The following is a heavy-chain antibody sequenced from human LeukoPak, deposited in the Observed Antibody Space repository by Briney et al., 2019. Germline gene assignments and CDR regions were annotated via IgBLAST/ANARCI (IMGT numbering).Heavy chain of an antibody. J-gene: IGHJ4*02. D-gene: IGHD5-24*01. CDR3: AKGRPWGDGYNYGYYFDY. V-gene: IGHV1-69*10. Sequence: SVKVSCKASGYTFTSYGISWVRQAPGQGLEWMGGISPIVVIPNYAQKFQGRITITADESTSTTYMQLSSLRSEDTAVYYCAKGRPWGDGYNYGYYFDYWGPGTLVTVSS. CDR2: ISPIVVIP. CDR1: GYTFTSYG.